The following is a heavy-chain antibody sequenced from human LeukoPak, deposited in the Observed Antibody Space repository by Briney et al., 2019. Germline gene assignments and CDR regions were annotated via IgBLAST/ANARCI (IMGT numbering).Heavy chain of an antibody. D-gene: IGHD2-2*01. J-gene: IGHJ3*02. CDR2: IYYSGST. V-gene: IGHV4-59*01. CDR3: ARAVDSSTRGAFDI. Sequence: SETLSLTCTVSGGSISSYYWSWIRQPPGKGLEWVGYIYYSGSTNYNPSLKSRVTISVDTSKNQFSLKLSSLTAADTAVYYCARAVDSSTRGAFDIWGQGKMVTVSS. CDR1: GGSISSYY.